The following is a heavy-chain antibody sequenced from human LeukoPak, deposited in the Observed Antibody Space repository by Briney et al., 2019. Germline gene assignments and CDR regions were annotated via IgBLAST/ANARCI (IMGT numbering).Heavy chain of an antibody. CDR1: GGSISSSSYY. Sequence: SETLSLTCTVSGGSISSSSYYWGWIRQPPGKGLEWIGSIYYSGSTYYNPSLKSRVTISVDTSKNQFSLKLSSVTAADTAVYYCARDRELGFWGQGALVTVSS. J-gene: IGHJ4*02. D-gene: IGHD3-10*01. V-gene: IGHV4-39*07. CDR3: ARDRELGF. CDR2: IYYSGST.